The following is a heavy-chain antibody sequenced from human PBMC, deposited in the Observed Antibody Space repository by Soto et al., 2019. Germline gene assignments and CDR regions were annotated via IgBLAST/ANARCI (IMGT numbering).Heavy chain of an antibody. D-gene: IGHD2-2*01. Sequence: SETLSLTCTDSGGSISSYYWSWIRQPPGTGLEWIGYIYYSATTNYNPSLKSRVTISVDTSKNQFSLKLSSVTAADTAVYYCARGRIVVVPAARHNWFDPWGQGTLVTVS. CDR1: GGSISSYY. V-gene: IGHV4-59*12. J-gene: IGHJ5*02. CDR3: ARGRIVVVPAARHNWFDP. CDR2: IYYSATT.